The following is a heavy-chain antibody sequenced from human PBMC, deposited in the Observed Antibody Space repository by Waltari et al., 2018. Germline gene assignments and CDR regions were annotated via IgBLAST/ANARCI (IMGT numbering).Heavy chain of an antibody. D-gene: IGHD3-22*01. CDR2: IYHSGST. V-gene: IGHV4-38-2*01. Sequence: QVQLQESGPGLVKPSETLSLTCAVSGYSISSGYYWGWLRQPPGKGLEWIGSIYHSGSTYYNPSLKSRVTRSVDTSKNQFSLKLSSVTAADTAVYYCARQRGDSSGYLFDYWGQGTLVTVSS. J-gene: IGHJ4*02. CDR1: GYSISSGYY. CDR3: ARQRGDSSGYLFDY.